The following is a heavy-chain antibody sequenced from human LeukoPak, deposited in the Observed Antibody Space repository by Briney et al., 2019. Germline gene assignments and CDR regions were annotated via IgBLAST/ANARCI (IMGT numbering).Heavy chain of an antibody. V-gene: IGHV3-53*01. D-gene: IGHD3-22*01. CDR2: IYSGGST. Sequence: EGSLRLSCAASGFTVSSNYMSWVRQVPGKGLEWVSVIYSGGSTYYADSVKGRFTISRDNSKNTLYLQMNSLRAEDTAVYYCARAPGYYYDSSGYYLRSVYFDYWGQGTLVTVSS. CDR1: GFTVSSNY. CDR3: ARAPGYYYDSSGYYLRSVYFDY. J-gene: IGHJ4*02.